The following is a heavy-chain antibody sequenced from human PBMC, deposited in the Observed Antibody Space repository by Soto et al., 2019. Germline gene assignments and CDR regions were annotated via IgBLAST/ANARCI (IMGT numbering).Heavy chain of an antibody. CDR3: PRGPTENTWNWDNAFGS. V-gene: IGHV1-8*01. CDR2: MKHNSGNT. CDR1: GYTLTSYD. Sequence: XPVKVSCKASGYTLTSYDINWVRLATGQGLEWMGWMKHNSGNTGYAQKFQGRVTMPRNTSISTAYMELSSLTSEDTAVYYCPRGPTENTWNWDNAFGSSGQRTMVTV. D-gene: IGHD1-7*01. J-gene: IGHJ3*02.